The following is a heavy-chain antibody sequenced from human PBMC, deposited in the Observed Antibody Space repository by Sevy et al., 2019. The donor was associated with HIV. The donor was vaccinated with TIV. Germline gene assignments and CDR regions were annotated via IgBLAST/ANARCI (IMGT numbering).Heavy chain of an antibody. CDR3: ARVRGVRNYYYYGMDV. J-gene: IGHJ6*02. CDR2: IIPIFGTA. D-gene: IGHD3-10*01. CDR1: GGTFSSYA. V-gene: IGHV1-69*13. Sequence: ASVKVSCKASGGTFSSYAISWVRQAPGQGLEWMGGIIPIFGTANYAQKFQGRVTITADESTSTAYMELSSLRSEDTAVYYCARVRGVRNYYYYGMDVWGQGTTVTVSS.